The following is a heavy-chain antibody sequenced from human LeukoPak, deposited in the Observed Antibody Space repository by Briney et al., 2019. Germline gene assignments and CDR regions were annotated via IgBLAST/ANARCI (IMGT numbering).Heavy chain of an antibody. V-gene: IGHV3-74*01. CDR2: ISSDGSTT. J-gene: IGHJ2*01. Sequence: GGSLRLSCAASGFTFSSYWMHWVRHLPGKGLAWVSRISSDGSTTNYAASVKGRFTISRDNAKNSLYLQMNSLRAEDTAVYYCAGSDTTGYSPREWDYWYFDLWGRGTLVTVSS. CDR1: GFTFSSYW. D-gene: IGHD3-9*01. CDR3: AGSDTTGYSPREWDYWYFDL.